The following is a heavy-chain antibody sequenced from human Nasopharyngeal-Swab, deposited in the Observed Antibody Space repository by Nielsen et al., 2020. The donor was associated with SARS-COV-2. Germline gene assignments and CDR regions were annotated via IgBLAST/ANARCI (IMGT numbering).Heavy chain of an antibody. D-gene: IGHD6-13*01. V-gene: IGHV7-4-1*02. Sequence: ASVKVSCKASGYTFTSYAMNWVRKAHGQGLEGMGWINTNTGNPTYAQGFTGRFVFSLDTSVSTAYLQISSLKAEDTAVYYCAREAAAGIVYGMDVWGQGTTVTVSS. CDR3: AREAAAGIVYGMDV. J-gene: IGHJ6*02. CDR1: GYTFTSYA. CDR2: INTNTGNP.